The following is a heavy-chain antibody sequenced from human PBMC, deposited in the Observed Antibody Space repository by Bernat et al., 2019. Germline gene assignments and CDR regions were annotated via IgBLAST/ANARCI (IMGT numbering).Heavy chain of an antibody. CDR1: GFTVSNNY. J-gene: IGHJ4*02. Sequence: EVQLAETGGGLIQPGGSLRLSCAASGFTVSNNYMSWVRQAPGKGLQWVSVIYSVGSTYYADSGKGRFTISRDNSKNTLYLQMNSLRAEDTAVYYCARVPQQLGYCFDYWGQGTLVTVSS. CDR2: IYSVGST. D-gene: IGHD6-6*01. V-gene: IGHV3-53*02. CDR3: ARVPQQLGYCFDY.